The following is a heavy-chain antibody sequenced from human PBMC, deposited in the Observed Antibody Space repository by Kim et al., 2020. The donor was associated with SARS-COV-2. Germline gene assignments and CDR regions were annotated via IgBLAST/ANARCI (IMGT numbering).Heavy chain of an antibody. CDR2: ISSSGSTI. J-gene: IGHJ6*02. Sequence: GGSLRLSCAASGFTFSDYYMSWIRQAPGKGLEWVSYISSSGSTIYYADSVKGRFTISRDNAKNSLYLQMNSLRAEDTAVYYCARTKQYSNYYYYGMDVWGQGTTVTVSS. CDR1: GFTFSDYY. CDR3: ARTKQYSNYYYYGMDV. V-gene: IGHV3-11*01. D-gene: IGHD4-4*01.